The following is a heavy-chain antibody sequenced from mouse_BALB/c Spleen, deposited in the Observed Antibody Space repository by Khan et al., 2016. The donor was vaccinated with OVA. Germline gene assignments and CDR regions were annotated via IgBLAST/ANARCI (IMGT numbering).Heavy chain of an antibody. CDR1: GFTFSNYW. CDR3: WIRL. J-gene: IGHJ2*01. CDR2: IRLKSDDYVT. D-gene: IGHD1-2*01. V-gene: IGHV6-6*02. Sequence: EVKLEVSGGGLVQPGGSMKLSCVASGFTFSNYWMNWVRQSPEKGLEWVADIRLKSDDYVTHYAESVIGRSTIASNDSKISVYLQMNNLRAEDTEIYYCWIRLWGQSTTLTVSS.